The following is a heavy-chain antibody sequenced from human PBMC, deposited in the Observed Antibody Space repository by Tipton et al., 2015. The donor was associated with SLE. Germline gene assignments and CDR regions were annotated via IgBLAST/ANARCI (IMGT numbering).Heavy chain of an antibody. J-gene: IGHJ4*02. D-gene: IGHD1-1*01. CDR3: ARAGRAWNLFDY. CDR2: INHSGST. CDR1: GGSLSGHF. V-gene: IGHV4-34*01. Sequence: TLSLTCAVYGGSLSGHFWSWIRQPPGKGLEWIGEINHSGSTNYNPSLKSRVTISVDTSKNQFSLKLSSVTAADTAVYYCARAGRAWNLFDYWGQGTLVTVSS.